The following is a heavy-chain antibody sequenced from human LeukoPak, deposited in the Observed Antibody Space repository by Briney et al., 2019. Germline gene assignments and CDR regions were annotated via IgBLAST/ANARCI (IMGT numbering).Heavy chain of an antibody. J-gene: IGHJ6*02. CDR2: FYYSGST. D-gene: IGHD4-17*01. Sequence: SETLSLTCTVSGGSISSYYWSWIRQPPGKGLEWIGYFYYSGSTNYNPSLKSRVTISVDTSKNQFSLKLSSVTAADTAVYYCARLTTVTAYYYYYGMDVWGQGTTVTVSS. V-gene: IGHV4-59*08. CDR3: ARLTTVTAYYYYYGMDV. CDR1: GGSISSYY.